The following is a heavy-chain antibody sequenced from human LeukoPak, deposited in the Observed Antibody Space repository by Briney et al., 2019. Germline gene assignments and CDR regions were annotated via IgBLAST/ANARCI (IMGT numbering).Heavy chain of an antibody. V-gene: IGHV3-30*02. CDR2: ITFDGTNE. Sequence: GGSLRLSCTASGFAFNKFGMHWVRQAPGKGLEWVAFITFDGTNEYYADSVKGRFTISSDNSKNTLYLQLGSLRVDDTAVYYCAPPDVRPGYNFGCGVDGFGIWGQGTMVTVST. J-gene: IGHJ3*02. CDR3: APPDVRPGYNFGCGVDGFGI. D-gene: IGHD1-1*01. CDR1: GFAFNKFG.